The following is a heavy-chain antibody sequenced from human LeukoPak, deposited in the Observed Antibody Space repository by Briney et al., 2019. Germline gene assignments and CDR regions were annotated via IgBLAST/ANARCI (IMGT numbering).Heavy chain of an antibody. CDR2: INSDGSST. Sequence: GGSLRLSCAASGFTFSSYWMHWVRQAPGKGLVWVSRINSDGSSTSYADSVKGRFTISRDNAKNTLYLQVNSLRAEDTAVYYCARYDGSGSYRYYWGQGTLVTVSS. CDR3: ARYDGSGSYRYY. V-gene: IGHV3-74*01. CDR1: GFTFSSYW. D-gene: IGHD3-10*01. J-gene: IGHJ4*02.